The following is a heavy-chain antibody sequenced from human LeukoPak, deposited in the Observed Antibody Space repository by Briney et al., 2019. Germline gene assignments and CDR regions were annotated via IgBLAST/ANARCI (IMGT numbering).Heavy chain of an antibody. Sequence: SETLSLTCAVYGGSFSGYYWGWIRQPPGKGLEWIGSIYHSGSTYYNPSLKSRVTISVDTSKNQFSLKLSSVTAADTAVYYCARGFPYYYDSSGSYYYYYMDVWGKGTTVTVSS. V-gene: IGHV4-34*01. CDR1: GGSFSGYY. CDR3: ARGFPYYYDSSGSYYYYYMDV. J-gene: IGHJ6*03. D-gene: IGHD3-22*01. CDR2: IYHSGST.